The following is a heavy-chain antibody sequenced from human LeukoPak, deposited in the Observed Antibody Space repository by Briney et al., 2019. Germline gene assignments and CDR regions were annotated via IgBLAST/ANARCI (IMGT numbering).Heavy chain of an antibody. CDR2: IYWDDDK. CDR3: AHLGSDCSGGSCLAFDI. CDR1: GFPLSTSGVG. V-gene: IGHV2-5*02. J-gene: IGHJ3*02. D-gene: IGHD2-15*01. Sequence: SGPTLVNPTQTLTLTCTFSGFPLSTSGVGVGWIRQPPGKALEWLALIYWDDDKRYSPSLKSRLTITKDTSKNQVVLTMTNMDPVDTATYYCAHLGSDCSGGSCLAFDIWGQGTMVTVSS.